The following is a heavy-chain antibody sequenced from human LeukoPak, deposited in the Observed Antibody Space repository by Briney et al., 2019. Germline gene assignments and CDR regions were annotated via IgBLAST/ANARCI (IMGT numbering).Heavy chain of an antibody. CDR2: IYYNGST. CDR3: ARALVTYYYDSSGYSGLFAY. D-gene: IGHD3-22*01. CDR1: GGSISSGDYY. V-gene: IGHV4-30-4*08. J-gene: IGHJ4*02. Sequence: PSETLSLTCTVSGGSISSGDYYWSWIRQPPGKGLEWIGYIYYNGSTYYNPSLKSRVTISVDTSKNQFSLKLSSVTAADTAVYYCARALVTYYYDSSGYSGLFAYWGQGTLVTVSS.